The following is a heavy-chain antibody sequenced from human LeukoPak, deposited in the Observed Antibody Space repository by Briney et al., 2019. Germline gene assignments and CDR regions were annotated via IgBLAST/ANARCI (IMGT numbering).Heavy chain of an antibody. D-gene: IGHD3-10*01. Sequence: SETLSLTCTVSGGSISSYYWSWLRQPAGKGLEWIGRIYTSGSTNYNPSLKSRVTMSVDTSKNQFSLKLSSVTAADTAVYYCARGKYYYGSGSTNYMDVWGKGTTVTVSS. CDR2: IYTSGST. CDR1: GGSISSYY. J-gene: IGHJ6*03. CDR3: ARGKYYYGSGSTNYMDV. V-gene: IGHV4-4*07.